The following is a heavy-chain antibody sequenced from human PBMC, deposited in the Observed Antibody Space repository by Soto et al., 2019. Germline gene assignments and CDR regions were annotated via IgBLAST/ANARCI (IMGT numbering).Heavy chain of an antibody. Sequence: QVQLVESGGGVVQPERSLRVSCAASGFTFSSYAIHWVRQAPGKGLEWVAIISSDGSTKFYADSVKGRFTVSRDNSKNTLYLQMNSLRPDDTAVYYCARVAQAVGYNYGSYRNYGMDVWGQGTTVTVSS. CDR3: ARVAQAVGYNYGSYRNYGMDV. D-gene: IGHD3-10*01. J-gene: IGHJ6*02. CDR1: GFTFSSYA. V-gene: IGHV3-30-3*01. CDR2: ISSDGSTK.